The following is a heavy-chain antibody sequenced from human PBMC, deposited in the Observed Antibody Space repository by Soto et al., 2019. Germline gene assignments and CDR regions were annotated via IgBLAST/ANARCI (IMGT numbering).Heavy chain of an antibody. Sequence: GGSLRLSCAASGFTFSSYGMHWVRQAPGKGLEWVAVIWYDGSNKYYADSVKGRFTISRDNSKNTLYLQMNSLRAEDTAVYYCARDVGDFWSGYYPYYMDVWGKGTTVTVSS. D-gene: IGHD3-3*01. V-gene: IGHV3-33*01. CDR1: GFTFSSYG. J-gene: IGHJ6*03. CDR3: ARDVGDFWSGYYPYYMDV. CDR2: IWYDGSNK.